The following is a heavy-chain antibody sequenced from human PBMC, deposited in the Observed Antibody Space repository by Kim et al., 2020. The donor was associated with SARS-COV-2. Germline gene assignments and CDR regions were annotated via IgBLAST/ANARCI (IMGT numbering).Heavy chain of an antibody. CDR3: ARVSWRSSSSWCYSMAV. V-gene: IGHV3-30-3*01. CDR2: ISYDGGKQ. Sequence: GGSLRLSCAASGFTFSSYAMHWVRQAPGKGLEWVAVISYDGGKQYHADSVKGRFTISRDNSKNTLYLQMNTLRAEDTAVFYCARVSWRSSSSWCYSMAVWGQGTAVTVSS. D-gene: IGHD6-13*01. J-gene: IGHJ6*03. CDR1: GFTFSSYA.